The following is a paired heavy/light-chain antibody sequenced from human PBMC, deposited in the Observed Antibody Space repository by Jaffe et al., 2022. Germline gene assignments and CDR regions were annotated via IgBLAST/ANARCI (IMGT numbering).Light chain of an antibody. V-gene: IGKV3-11*01. Sequence: EIVLTQSPATLSLSPGERATLSCRASQSVSSYLAWYQQKPGQAPRLLIYDASNRATGIPARFSGSGSGTDFTLTISSLEPEDFAVYYCQQRSNWEVTFGPGTKVDIK. CDR1: QSVSSY. CDR3: QQRSNWEVT. CDR2: DAS. J-gene: IGKJ3*01.
Heavy chain of an antibody. V-gene: IGHV3-74*01. D-gene: IGHD3-3*01. Sequence: EVQLVESGGGLVQPGGSLRLSCAASGFTFSSYWMHWVRQAPGKGLVWVSRINSDGSSTSYADSVKGRFTISRDNAKNTLYLQMNSLRAEDTAVYYCARAGEDGFLEWLPWRDDAFDIWGQGTMVTVSS. CDR1: GFTFSSYW. CDR3: ARAGEDGFLEWLPWRDDAFDI. CDR2: INSDGSST. J-gene: IGHJ3*02.